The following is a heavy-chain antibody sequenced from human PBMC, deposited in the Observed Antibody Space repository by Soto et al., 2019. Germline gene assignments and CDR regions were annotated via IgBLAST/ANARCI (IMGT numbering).Heavy chain of an antibody. D-gene: IGHD3-22*01. CDR1: RSSLSNNG. J-gene: IGHJ6*02. V-gene: IGHV3-30*18. Sequence: GESLRLACAASRSSLSNNGMHWVRQAPGKGLEWVAVISYDGNNKYYADSVKGRFTISRDNSENTVYLEMNNLRAEDTAMYYCAKGGSGNYLTYYYYYGMDVWGQGTTVTVSS. CDR2: ISYDGNNK. CDR3: AKGGSGNYLTYYYYYGMDV.